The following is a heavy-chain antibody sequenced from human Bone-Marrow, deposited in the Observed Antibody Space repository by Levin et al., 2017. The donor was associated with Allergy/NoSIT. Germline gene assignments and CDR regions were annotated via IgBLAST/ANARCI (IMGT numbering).Heavy chain of an antibody. CDR1: GYTFTYYW. CDR2: IRPSDSYN. CDR3: ARLESDGDQDFDY. D-gene: IGHD4-17*01. V-gene: IGHV5-51*01. J-gene: IGHJ4*02. Sequence: GESLKISCKASGYTFTYYWIGWVRQPPGKGLEWMGIIRPSDSYNRYSPSFQGQVTMSADKSISTAFLQWSSLKASDTAMYYCARLESDGDQDFDYWGQGTLVTVSS.